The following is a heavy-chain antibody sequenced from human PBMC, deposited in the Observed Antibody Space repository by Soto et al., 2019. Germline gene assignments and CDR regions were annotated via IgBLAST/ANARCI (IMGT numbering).Heavy chain of an antibody. D-gene: IGHD2-21*02. J-gene: IGHJ4*02. CDR3: ARKRAYCGGDCYSVIDY. CDR2: IYYSGST. V-gene: IGHV4-39*01. CDR1: GGSISSSSYY. Sequence: PSETLSLTCTVSGGSISSSSYYWGWIRQPPGKGLEWIGSIYYSGSTYYNPSLKSRVTISVDTSKNQFSLKLCSVTAADTAVHYCARKRAYCGGDCYSVIDYWSQGTLVTVSS.